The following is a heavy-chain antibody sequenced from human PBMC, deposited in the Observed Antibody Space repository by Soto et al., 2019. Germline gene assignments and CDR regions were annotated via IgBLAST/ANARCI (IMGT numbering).Heavy chain of an antibody. D-gene: IGHD4-4*01. CDR2: ISAYNGNT. CDR1: GYTFTSYG. J-gene: IGHJ6*02. Sequence: ASVKVSCKASGYTFTSYGISWVRQAPGQGLEWMGWISAYNGNTNYAQKLQGRVTMTTDTSTSTAYMELRSLRSDDTAVYYCARDRTGGVTTSYYYYGMDVWGQGTTVTVSS. V-gene: IGHV1-18*01. CDR3: ARDRTGGVTTSYYYYGMDV.